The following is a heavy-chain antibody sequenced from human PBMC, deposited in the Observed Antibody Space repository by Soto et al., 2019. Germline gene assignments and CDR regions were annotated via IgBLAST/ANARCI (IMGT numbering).Heavy chain of an antibody. CDR1: GFTFNIYP. CDR3: TRDSYTRSFLY. J-gene: IGHJ4*02. CDR2: ISSDGRDT. V-gene: IGHV3-30-3*01. D-gene: IGHD2-2*02. Sequence: PGGSLRLSCAASGFTFNIYPIHWVRQAPGKGLEWVALISSDGRDTYYTDSVKGRFTVSRDNSKNTLYLQMNSPRVDDTAIYYCTRDSYTRSFLYWGQGTLVTVSS.